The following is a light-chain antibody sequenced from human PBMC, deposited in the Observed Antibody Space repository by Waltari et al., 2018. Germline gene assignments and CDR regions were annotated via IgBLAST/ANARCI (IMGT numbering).Light chain of an antibody. J-gene: IGLJ1*01. Sequence: SYVLTQPPSVSVAPGETARITCGGNNIGTKRGPWYRQKPGQAPVLVISYDSDRPSGIPERFSGSNSGDTATLTISRVEAGDEADYYCQVWDANNEPGLFGTGTEVTV. CDR1: NIGTKR. CDR2: YDS. CDR3: QVWDANNEPGL. V-gene: IGLV3-21*01.